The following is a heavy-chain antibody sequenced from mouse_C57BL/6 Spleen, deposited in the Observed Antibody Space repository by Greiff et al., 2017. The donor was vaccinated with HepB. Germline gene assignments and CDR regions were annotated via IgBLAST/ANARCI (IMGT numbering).Heavy chain of an antibody. Sequence: QVQLQQSGAELVRPGASVTLSCKASGYTFTDYEMHWVKQTPVHGLEWIGAIDPETGGTAYNQKFKGKAILTADKSSSTAYMELRSLTSEDSAVYYCTRVHYTFDYWGQGTTLTVSS. CDR3: TRVHYTFDY. V-gene: IGHV1-15*01. CDR1: GYTFTDYE. D-gene: IGHD2-12*01. J-gene: IGHJ2*01. CDR2: IDPETGGT.